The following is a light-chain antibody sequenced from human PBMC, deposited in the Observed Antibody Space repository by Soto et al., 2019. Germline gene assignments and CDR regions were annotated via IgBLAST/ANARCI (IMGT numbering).Light chain of an antibody. Sequence: QSVLAQPRSVSGSPGQSVTISCTGTSSDVGGYNYVSWYQQHPGKAPKLMIYDVTKRPSGVPVRFSGSKSGNTASLTISGLQAEDEADYYCCSYACSFTLRVFGPGTMVTVL. CDR3: CSYACSFTLRV. V-gene: IGLV2-11*01. J-gene: IGLJ1*01. CDR1: SSDVGGYNY. CDR2: DVT.